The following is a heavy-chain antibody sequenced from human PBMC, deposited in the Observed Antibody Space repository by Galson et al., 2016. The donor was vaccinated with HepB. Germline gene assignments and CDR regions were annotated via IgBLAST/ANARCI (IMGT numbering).Heavy chain of an antibody. CDR2: IKEDGSQK. J-gene: IGHJ4*02. D-gene: IGHD6-19*01. CDR3: VREPRAGAYYFDY. V-gene: IGHV3-7*01. CDR1: GFSFSSYW. Sequence: LRLSCAASGFSFSSYWMTWVRQAPGKGLEWVANIKEDGSQKYHVDSVRGRFTISRDNAEDSLYLQMNSLRADDTAVYYCVREPRAGAYYFDYWGQGTLVTVSS.